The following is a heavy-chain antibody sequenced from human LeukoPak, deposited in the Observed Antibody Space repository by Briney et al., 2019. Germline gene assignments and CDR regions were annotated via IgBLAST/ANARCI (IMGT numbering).Heavy chain of an antibody. CDR1: GGSISSGSYY. CDR3: ARGAMGCSGGSCYFRDLDY. Sequence: SETLSLTCTVSGGSISSGSYYWSWIRQPAGKGLEWIGRIYTSGSTNYNPSLKSRVTIPVDTSKNQFSLKLSSVTAADTAVYYCARGAMGCSGGSCYFRDLDYWGQGTLVTVSS. J-gene: IGHJ4*02. V-gene: IGHV4-61*02. D-gene: IGHD2-15*01. CDR2: IYTSGST.